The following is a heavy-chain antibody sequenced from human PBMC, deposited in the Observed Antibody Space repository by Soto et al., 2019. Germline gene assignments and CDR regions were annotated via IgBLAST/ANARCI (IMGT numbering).Heavy chain of an antibody. D-gene: IGHD2-2*01. Sequence: PGESLKISCKGSGYSFTSYWLGWVRQMPGKGLERMGIIYPGDSDTRYSPSFQGQVTISADKSISTAYLQWSSLKASDTAMYYCARQISASCCSSTSCSIWGQGTMVTVSS. CDR2: IYPGDSDT. CDR1: GYSFTSYW. V-gene: IGHV5-51*01. J-gene: IGHJ3*02. CDR3: ARQISASCCSSTSCSI.